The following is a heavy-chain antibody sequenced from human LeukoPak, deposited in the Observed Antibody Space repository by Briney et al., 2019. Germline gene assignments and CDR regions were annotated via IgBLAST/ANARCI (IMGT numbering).Heavy chain of an antibody. CDR2: ISSGSTYR. Sequence: GGSLRLSCTAPGFTFNSYTMNWVRQAPGKGLEWVSSISSGSTYRYYADSVKGRFTISRDNAENSLFLQMDSLRAEDTALYYCARDSERRDGFSLYFFDYWGRGTPVTVSS. CDR3: ARDSERRDGFSLYFFDY. D-gene: IGHD5-24*01. J-gene: IGHJ4*02. V-gene: IGHV3-21*01. CDR1: GFTFNSYT.